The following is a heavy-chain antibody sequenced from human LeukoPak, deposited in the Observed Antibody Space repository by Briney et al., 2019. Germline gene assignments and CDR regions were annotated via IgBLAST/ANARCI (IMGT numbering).Heavy chain of an antibody. Sequence: ASVKVSCKASGYTFTSYDINWVRHATGQGLEWMGWMNPNSGNTGYAQKFQGRVTMTRDTSTSTVYMELSSLRSEDTAVYYCARGVRWFGEFDYWGQGTLVTVSS. D-gene: IGHD3-10*01. CDR1: GYTFTSYD. CDR3: ARGVRWFGEFDY. V-gene: IGHV1-8*02. J-gene: IGHJ4*02. CDR2: MNPNSGNT.